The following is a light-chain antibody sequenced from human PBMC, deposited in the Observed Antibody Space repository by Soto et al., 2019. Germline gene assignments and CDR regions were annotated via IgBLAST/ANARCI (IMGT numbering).Light chain of an antibody. Sequence: EIVLTQSPGTLALSPGERSTLSCRASQSVSSSYLAWYQQKPGQAPRLLIYGASSRATGISDRFSGSGSGTDFTLTISRLEPEDFAVYYCHQYGSSSWTLGQGTKVDIK. CDR2: GAS. J-gene: IGKJ1*01. CDR1: QSVSSSY. CDR3: HQYGSSSWT. V-gene: IGKV3-20*01.